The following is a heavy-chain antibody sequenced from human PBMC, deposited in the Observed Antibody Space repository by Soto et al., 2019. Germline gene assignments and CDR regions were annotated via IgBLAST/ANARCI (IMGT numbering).Heavy chain of an antibody. CDR1: GFIFSSYG. J-gene: IGHJ4*02. V-gene: IGHV3-33*01. CDR3: ARDIPGWGSSSVDY. D-gene: IGHD6-6*01. Sequence: QVQLVESGGGVVQPGRSVRLSCAASGFIFSSYGMHWVRQAPGKGLEWVAVIWYDGGNKYYADSVKGRFTISRDNSKNTLYLQMNSLRAEDTAVYYCARDIPGWGSSSVDYWGQGTLVTVSS. CDR2: IWYDGGNK.